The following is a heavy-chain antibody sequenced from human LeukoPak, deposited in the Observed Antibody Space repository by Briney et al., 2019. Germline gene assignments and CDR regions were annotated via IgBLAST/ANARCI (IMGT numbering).Heavy chain of an antibody. V-gene: IGHV1-8*01. CDR2: MNPNSGNT. Sequence: GASVKVSCKASGYTFTSYDINWVRQATGQGLEWMGWMNPNSGNTGYAQKSQGRVTMTRNTSISTAYMELSSLRSEDTAVYYCARGRRINYDFWSGRTDYWGQGTLVTVSS. CDR1: GYTFTSYD. J-gene: IGHJ4*02. CDR3: ARGRRINYDFWSGRTDY. D-gene: IGHD3-3*01.